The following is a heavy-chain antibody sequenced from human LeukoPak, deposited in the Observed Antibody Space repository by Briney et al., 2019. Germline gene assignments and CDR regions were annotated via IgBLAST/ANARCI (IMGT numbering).Heavy chain of an antibody. CDR2: IYTSGST. CDR1: GGSISSGSYY. V-gene: IGHV4-61*02. D-gene: IGHD1-7*01. J-gene: IGHJ5*02. CDR3: ARDIQNWNYDWFDP. Sequence: SQTLSLTRTVSGGSISSGSYYWSWIRQPAGKGLEWIGRIYTSGSTNYNPSLKSRVTISVDTSKSQFSLKLSSVTAADTAVYYCARDIQNWNYDWFDPWGQGTLVTVSS.